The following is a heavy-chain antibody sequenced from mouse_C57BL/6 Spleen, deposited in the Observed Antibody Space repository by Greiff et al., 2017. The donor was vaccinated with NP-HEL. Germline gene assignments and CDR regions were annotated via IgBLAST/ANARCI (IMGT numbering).Heavy chain of an antibody. CDR3: ARGDYGSSYAMDY. D-gene: IGHD1-1*01. Sequence: VQLQQSGAELVKPGASVKMSCKASGYTFTSYWITWVKQRPGQGLEWIGDIYPGSGSTNYNEKFKSKATLTVDTSSSTAYMQLSSLTSEDSAVYSCARGDYGSSYAMDYWGQGTSVTVSS. CDR1: GYTFTSYW. CDR2: IYPGSGST. J-gene: IGHJ4*01. V-gene: IGHV1-55*01.